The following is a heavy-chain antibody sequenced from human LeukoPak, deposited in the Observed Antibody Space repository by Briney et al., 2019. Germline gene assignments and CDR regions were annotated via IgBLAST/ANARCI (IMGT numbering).Heavy chain of an antibody. CDR3: ARDRYPDSSGYSEPSRGSDY. V-gene: IGHV7-4-1*02. CDR2: INTNTGNP. D-gene: IGHD3-22*01. CDR1: GYTFTSYA. Sequence: ASVKVSCKASGYTFTSYAMNWVRQAPGQGLEWMGWINTNTGNPTYAQGFTGRFAFSLDTSVSTAYLQISSLKAEDTAVYYCARDRYPDSSGYSEPSRGSDYWGQGTLVTVSS. J-gene: IGHJ4*02.